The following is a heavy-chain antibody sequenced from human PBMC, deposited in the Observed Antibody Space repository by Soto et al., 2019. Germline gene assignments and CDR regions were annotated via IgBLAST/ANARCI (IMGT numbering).Heavy chain of an antibody. V-gene: IGHV3-48*02. Sequence: EVQLVESGGGLVQPGGSLRLSCAASGFTFSSYSMNWVRQAPGKGLERVSYISSSSSTIYYADSVKGRFTISRDNAKNSLYLQMNSLRDEDTAVYYCAREPCSTSCYKSNYFDYWGQGTLVTVSS. CDR3: AREPCSTSCYKSNYFDY. CDR1: GFTFSSYS. CDR2: ISSSSSTI. J-gene: IGHJ4*02. D-gene: IGHD2-2*02.